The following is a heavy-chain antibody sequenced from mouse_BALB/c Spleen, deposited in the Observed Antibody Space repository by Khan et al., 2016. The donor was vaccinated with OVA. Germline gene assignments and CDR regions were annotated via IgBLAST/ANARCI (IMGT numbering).Heavy chain of an antibody. Sequence: EVELVESGGDLVKPGGSLNLSCEASGFTFSSYGMSWLRQTPDKRLEWVATISNGGSYTYFPDSVKGRLTISRDNAKNTLYLQMSSLKSEDTAMYYCARRRCTTLTGWFAYWGQGTLVTVFA. CDR3: ARRRCTTLTGWFAY. CDR1: GFTFSSYG. V-gene: IGHV5-6*01. D-gene: IGHD2-2*01. J-gene: IGHJ3*01. CDR2: ISNGGSYT.